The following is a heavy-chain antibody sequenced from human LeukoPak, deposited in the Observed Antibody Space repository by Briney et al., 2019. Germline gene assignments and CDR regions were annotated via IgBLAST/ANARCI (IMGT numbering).Heavy chain of an antibody. J-gene: IGHJ4*02. D-gene: IGHD2-2*01. CDR2: MNPNSGNT. CDR3: ARGLMTFYCSSTSCYFDY. CDR1: GYTFTSYD. V-gene: IGHV1-8*03. Sequence: ASVKVSCKASGYTFTSYDINWVRQATGQGLEWMGWMNPNSGNTGYAQKFQGRVTITRNTSISTAYMELSSLRSEDTAVYYCARGLMTFYCSSTSCYFDYRGQGTLVTVSS.